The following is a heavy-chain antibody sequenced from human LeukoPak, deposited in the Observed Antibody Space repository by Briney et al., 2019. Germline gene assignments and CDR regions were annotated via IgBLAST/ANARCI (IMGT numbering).Heavy chain of an antibody. J-gene: IGHJ4*02. CDR2: NSGSGDTT. V-gene: IGHV3-23*01. Sequence: PGRSLRLSCAASGFTFSSYAMHWVRQAPGKGLEWVSGNSGSGDTTYYADSVKGRFTISRDNSKNTLYLQMNSLRAEDTAVYYCAKDAGYYYDSSGYAAYWGQGTLVTVSS. CDR3: AKDAGYYYDSSGYAAY. CDR1: GFTFSSYA. D-gene: IGHD3-22*01.